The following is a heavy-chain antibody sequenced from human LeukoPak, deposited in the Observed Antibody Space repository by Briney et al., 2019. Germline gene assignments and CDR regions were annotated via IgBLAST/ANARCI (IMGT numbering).Heavy chain of an antibody. D-gene: IGHD6-19*01. CDR1: GLTFSSYG. CDR2: IRYDGSNK. J-gene: IGHJ4*02. V-gene: IGHV3-30*02. Sequence: PGGSLRLSCAASGLTFSSYGMHWVRQAPGKGLEWVAFIRYDGSNKYYADSVKGRFTISRDNSKNTLYLQMNSLRAEDTAVYYCAKERSSGWYFDYWGQGTLVTVSS. CDR3: AKERSSGWYFDY.